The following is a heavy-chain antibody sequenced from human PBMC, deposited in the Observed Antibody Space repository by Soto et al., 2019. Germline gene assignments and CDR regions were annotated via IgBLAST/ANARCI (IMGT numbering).Heavy chain of an antibody. V-gene: IGHV3-66*01. J-gene: IGHJ4*02. CDR1: GFTVSSNY. CDR3: ARTCSGGTCSFDY. D-gene: IGHD2-15*01. CDR2: IYSGGST. Sequence: GGSMRLSCAASGFTVSSNYMSWVRQAPGKGLEWVSVIYSGGSTYYADSVKGRFTISRDNSENTLYLQMNSLRAEDTAVYYCARTCSGGTCSFDYWGQGTLVTVSS.